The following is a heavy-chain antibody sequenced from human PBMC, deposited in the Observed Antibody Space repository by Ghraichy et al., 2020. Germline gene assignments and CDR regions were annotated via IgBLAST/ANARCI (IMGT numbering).Heavy chain of an antibody. Sequence: GGSLRLSCAASGFTFSSYSMNWVRQAPGKGLEWVSSISSSSSYIYYADSVKGRFTISRDNAKNSLYLQMNSLRAEDTAVYYCARLGGGKRYFDWLFGFDYWGQGTLVTVSS. V-gene: IGHV3-21*01. CDR2: ISSSSSYI. D-gene: IGHD3-9*01. CDR1: GFTFSSYS. J-gene: IGHJ4*02. CDR3: ARLGGGKRYFDWLFGFDY.